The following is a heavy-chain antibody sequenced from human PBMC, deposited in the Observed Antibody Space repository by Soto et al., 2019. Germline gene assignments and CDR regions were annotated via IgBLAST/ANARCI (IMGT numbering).Heavy chain of an antibody. Sequence: WTWIRQHPQNGLEWIGHIYYSGRTYYNPSLKSRVTVSVDTSKNQFSLKLSSVTAADTAVYYCAREYYYDSSGFDYWGQGTLVTVSS. CDR3: AREYYYDSSGFDY. V-gene: IGHV4-31*02. CDR2: IYYSGRT. J-gene: IGHJ4*02. D-gene: IGHD3-22*01.